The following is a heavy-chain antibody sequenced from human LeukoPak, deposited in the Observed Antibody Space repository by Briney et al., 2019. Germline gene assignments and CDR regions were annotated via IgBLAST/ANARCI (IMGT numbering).Heavy chain of an antibody. J-gene: IGHJ6*03. CDR2: INEGGSLK. Sequence: GGSLRLSCVDSGFTFRAYWMTWVRQAPGKGLEWVAHINEGGSLKYYVDSVTGRFTISRDNTKNSLYLQMNSLRAEDTAVYYCARAIHPGVRGVINGRYMDVWGKGTTVTISS. V-gene: IGHV3-7*01. CDR3: ARAIHPGVRGVINGRYMDV. D-gene: IGHD3-10*01. CDR1: GFTFRAYW.